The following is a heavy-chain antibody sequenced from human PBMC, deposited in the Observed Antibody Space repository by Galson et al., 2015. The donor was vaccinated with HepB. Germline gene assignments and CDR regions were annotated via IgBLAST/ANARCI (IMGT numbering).Heavy chain of an antibody. CDR1: GFSLSTSGVG. V-gene: IGHV2-5*02. CDR3: AHRRRSGYFDY. J-gene: IGHJ4*02. D-gene: IGHD7-27*01. CDR2: IYWDDDK. Sequence: PALVKPTQTLTLTCTFSGFSLSTSGVGVGWIRQPPGKALQWLALIYWDDDKRYSPSLKSRLTITKDTSKNQVVLTMTNMDPVDTATYYCAHRRRSGYFDYWGQGTLVTVSS.